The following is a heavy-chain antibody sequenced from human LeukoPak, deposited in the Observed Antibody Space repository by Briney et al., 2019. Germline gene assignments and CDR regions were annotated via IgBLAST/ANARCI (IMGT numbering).Heavy chain of an antibody. CDR3: ARDLWDRGYYYFDY. J-gene: IGHJ4*02. CDR2: IGGSGGST. D-gene: IGHD3-3*01. Sequence: PGGSLRLSCAASGFTFTSYTMTWVRQAPGQGLEWVSGIGGSGGSTFYADSVKGRFTISRDNSKNTLYLQMNSLRAEDTAVYYCARDLWDRGYYYFDYWGQGTLVTVFS. V-gene: IGHV3-23*01. CDR1: GFTFTSYT.